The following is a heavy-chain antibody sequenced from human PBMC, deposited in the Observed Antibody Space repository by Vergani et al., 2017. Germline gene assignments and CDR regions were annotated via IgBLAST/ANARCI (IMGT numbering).Heavy chain of an antibody. CDR2: ISSSGSTI. CDR1: GFTFSDYY. Sequence: QVQLVESGGGLVKPGGSLRLSCAASGFTFSDYYMSWIRQAPGKGLEWVSYISSSGSTIYYADSVKGRFTISRDNTKNSLYLQMTSLRAEDTAVYYCARDGYPDSSGDYYLSYYYYCMDVWGQATTVTVS. V-gene: IGHV3-11*01. D-gene: IGHD3-22*01. J-gene: IGHJ6*02. CDR3: ARDGYPDSSGDYYLSYYYYCMDV.